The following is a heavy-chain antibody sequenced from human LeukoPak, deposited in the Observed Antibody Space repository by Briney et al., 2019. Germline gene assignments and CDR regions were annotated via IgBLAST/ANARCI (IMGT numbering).Heavy chain of an antibody. CDR1: GFTFGSYG. CDR3: AKEYYYDSSGYYYVPHHGDAFDI. J-gene: IGHJ3*02. D-gene: IGHD3-22*01. V-gene: IGHV3-30*02. CDR2: IRYDGSNK. Sequence: PGGSLRLSCAASGFTFGSYGMHWVRQAPGKGLEWVAFIRYDGSNKYYADSVKGRFTISRDNSKNTLYLQMNSLRAEDTAVYYCAKEYYYDSSGYYYVPHHGDAFDIWGQGTMVTVSS.